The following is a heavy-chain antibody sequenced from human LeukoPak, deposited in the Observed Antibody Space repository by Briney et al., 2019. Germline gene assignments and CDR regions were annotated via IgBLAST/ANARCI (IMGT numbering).Heavy chain of an antibody. J-gene: IGHJ6*03. CDR3: ASGPWATITADYYYYMDV. D-gene: IGHD5-24*01. CDR2: MNPNSGNT. Sequence: ASVKVSCKASGYTVTSYDINWVRRATGQGLEWMGWMNPNSGNTGYAQKFQGRVTITRNTSISTAYMELSSLRSEDTAVYYCASGPWATITADYYYYMDVWGKGTTVTVSS. V-gene: IGHV1-8*03. CDR1: GYTVTSYD.